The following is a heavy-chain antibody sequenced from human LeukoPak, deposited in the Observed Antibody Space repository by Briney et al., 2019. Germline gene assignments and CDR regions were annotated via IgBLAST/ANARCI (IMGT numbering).Heavy chain of an antibody. CDR3: ARDGALTVGSFDI. CDR2: ISGSGGST. Sequence: GGSLRLSCAASGFTFSSYAMSWVRQAPGKGLEWVSAISGSGGSTYYADSVKGRFTISRDNSKNTLYLQMNSLRHEDTAVYYCARDGALTVGSFDIWGQGTMVTVSS. D-gene: IGHD1-26*01. V-gene: IGHV3-23*01. CDR1: GFTFSSYA. J-gene: IGHJ3*02.